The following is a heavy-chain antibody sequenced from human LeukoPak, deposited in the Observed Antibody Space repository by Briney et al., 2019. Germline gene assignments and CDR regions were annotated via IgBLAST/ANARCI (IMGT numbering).Heavy chain of an antibody. V-gene: IGHV3-20*04. CDR1: GFTFDDYG. CDR3: ARDLGLWRAAAGTALYYYYYYMDD. CDR2: INWNGGST. D-gene: IGHD6-13*01. J-gene: IGHJ6*03. Sequence: GGSLRLSCAASGFTFDDYGMSWVRQAPGKGLEWVSCINWNGGSTGYADSVKGRFTISRDNAKNFLYLQMNSLDADDTAFYYCARDLGLWRAAAGTALYYYYYYMDDWGKGTTVTVSS.